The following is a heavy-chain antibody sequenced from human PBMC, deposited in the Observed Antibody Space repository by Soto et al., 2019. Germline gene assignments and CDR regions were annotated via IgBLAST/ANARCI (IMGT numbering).Heavy chain of an antibody. CDR1: GGTFSTNP. V-gene: IGHV1-69*06. CDR3: ERQDSGGFYRYFDS. J-gene: IGHJ4*02. Sequence: QVQLVQSGAEVKKPGSSVKVSCKASGGTFSTNPISWVRQAPGQGLEWMGGTGSGTGPGNHAQKFQGRLTITVNKSTSTVYMELSSLSSEDTAVYYCERQDSGGFYRYFDSWGKGTLVTVAS. CDR2: TGSGTGPG. D-gene: IGHD2-15*01.